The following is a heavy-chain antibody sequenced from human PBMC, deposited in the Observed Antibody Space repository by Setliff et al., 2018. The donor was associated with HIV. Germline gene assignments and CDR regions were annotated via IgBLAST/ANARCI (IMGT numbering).Heavy chain of an antibody. CDR3: AKHWSLEVATMGASDI. J-gene: IGHJ3*02. Sequence: SETLSLTCAVSGASITTSSYFWGWIRQPPGKGLEWIGSISHSGTTYYSPSLNSRVTISADTSKNQFSLKLNSVSAADAALYFCAKHWSLEVATMGASDIWGQGTMVTVSS. V-gene: IGHV4-39*01. D-gene: IGHD5-12*01. CDR2: ISHSGTT. CDR1: GASITTSSYF.